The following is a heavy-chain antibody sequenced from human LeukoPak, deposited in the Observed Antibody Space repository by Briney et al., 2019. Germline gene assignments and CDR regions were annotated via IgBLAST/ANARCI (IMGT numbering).Heavy chain of an antibody. CDR1: GGSISSSSYY. J-gene: IGHJ4*02. Sequence: PSETLSLTCTVSGGSISSSSYYWGWIRQPPGKGLEWIGSIYYSGSTYYNPSLKSRVTISVDTSKNQFSLKLSSVTAADTAIYYCAKSKNYYGPFDYWGQGTLVTVSS. CDR2: IYYSGST. D-gene: IGHD3-22*01. CDR3: AKSKNYYGPFDY. V-gene: IGHV4-39*07.